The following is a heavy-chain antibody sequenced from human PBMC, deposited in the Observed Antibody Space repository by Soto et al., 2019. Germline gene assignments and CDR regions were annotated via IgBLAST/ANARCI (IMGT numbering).Heavy chain of an antibody. D-gene: IGHD2-21*02. V-gene: IGHV4-4*07. Sequence: EKLRHTKSVSGASITSYYWSWIRQSAGEGLQWIGRVYARGATNYNPSLKSRVTISGDTSKNQFSLKLTSVTAADTAVYYCVLSSCDDFHH. J-gene: IGHJ1*01. CDR3: VLSSCDDFHH. CDR1: GASITSYY. CDR2: VYARGAT.